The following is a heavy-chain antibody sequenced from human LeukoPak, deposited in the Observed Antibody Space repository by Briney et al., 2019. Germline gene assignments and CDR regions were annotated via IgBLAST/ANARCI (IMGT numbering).Heavy chain of an antibody. D-gene: IGHD4-4*01. CDR2: IYSGGSK. J-gene: IGHJ4*02. CDR3: ARGVGARRDYNY. V-gene: IGHV3-53*04. CDR1: GLTVSSNY. Sequence: GGSLRLSCAATGLTVSSNYMSWVRQAPGKGLEWVSVIYSGGSKYYADSVKVRFTISRHNSKNTLYLQMNSLRAEDTAVYYCARGVGARRDYNYWGQGTLVTASS.